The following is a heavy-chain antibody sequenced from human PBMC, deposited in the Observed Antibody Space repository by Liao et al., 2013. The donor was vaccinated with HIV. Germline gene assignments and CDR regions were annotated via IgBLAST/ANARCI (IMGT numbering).Heavy chain of an antibody. D-gene: IGHD2-21*02. V-gene: IGHV4-30-4*08. CDR2: SYYSGNT. CDR1: GDPISSGDYY. J-gene: IGHJ4*02. Sequence: QVQLQQWGAGLLKPSETLSLTCTVSGDPISSGDYYWTWIRQPPGKGLEFIGYSYYSGNTYYKPSLKSRLTISVDTSKNQFSLKLSSVTAADTAVYYCARGVVTQFYYFDCWGQGTLVTVSS. CDR3: ARGVVTQFYYFDC.